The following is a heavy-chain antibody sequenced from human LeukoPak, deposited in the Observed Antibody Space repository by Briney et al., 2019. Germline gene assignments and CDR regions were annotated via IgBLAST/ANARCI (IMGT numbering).Heavy chain of an antibody. CDR2: IKVDGSET. CDR3: ARGPGDYRYFDY. V-gene: IGHV3-7*05. J-gene: IGHJ4*02. D-gene: IGHD4-17*01. CDR1: GFTFSTHW. Sequence: GGSLRLSCAASGFTFSTHWMIWLRQAPGKGLEWVANIKVDGSETHYVDSVKGRFTISRDNAKSSLYLEMNTLRAEDTAMFYCARGPGDYRYFDYWGQGTLVTVSS.